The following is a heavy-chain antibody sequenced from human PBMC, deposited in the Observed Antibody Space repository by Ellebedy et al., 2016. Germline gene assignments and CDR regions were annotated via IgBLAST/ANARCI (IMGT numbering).Heavy chain of an antibody. V-gene: IGHV5-10-1*01. CDR3: ARHRYCTSGVCYPDWYFDL. D-gene: IGHD2-8*01. J-gene: IGHJ2*01. CDR2: IDPSDSYT. Sequence: GGSLRLSCKGSGYSFSSYWISWVRQMPGKGLEWMGRIDPSDSYTNYSPSFQGHVTISADKSVTTAYLQWSSLKASDTAMYYCARHRYCTSGVCYPDWYFDLWGRGTLVTVSS. CDR1: GYSFSSYW.